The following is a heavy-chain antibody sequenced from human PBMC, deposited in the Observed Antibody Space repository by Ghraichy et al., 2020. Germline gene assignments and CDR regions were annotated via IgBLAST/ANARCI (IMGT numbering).Heavy chain of an antibody. D-gene: IGHD2/OR15-2a*01. CDR2: IYYSGST. Sequence: SQTLSLTCTVSGGSISSGGYYWSWIRQHPGKGLEWIGYIYYSGSTFYSPSLKSRITISVDTSKNQFSLNVRSVTAADTAVYYCARTAIPYFFGMDVWGQGTTDTVSS. CDR1: GGSISSGGYY. J-gene: IGHJ6*02. CDR3: ARTAIPYFFGMDV. V-gene: IGHV4-31*03.